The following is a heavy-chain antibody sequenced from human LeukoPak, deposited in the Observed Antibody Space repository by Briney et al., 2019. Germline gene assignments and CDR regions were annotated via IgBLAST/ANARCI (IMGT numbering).Heavy chain of an antibody. CDR2: IYPGDSDT. CDR1: GYSFTSYW. D-gene: IGHD3-9*01. J-gene: IGHJ5*02. V-gene: IGHV5-51*01. Sequence: GESLKISCKGSGYSFTSYWIGWVRQMPGRGLEWLGIIYPGDSDTRYSPSFQGQVTISADKSISTAYLQWSSLKASDTAMYYCARRVGMAPPTYYDILSGYHSNWCDPLGQGTLVTVSS. CDR3: ARRVGMAPPTYYDILSGYHSNWCDP.